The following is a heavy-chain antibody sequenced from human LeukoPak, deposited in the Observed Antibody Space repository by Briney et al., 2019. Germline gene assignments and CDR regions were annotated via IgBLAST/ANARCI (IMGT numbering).Heavy chain of an antibody. J-gene: IGHJ4*02. CDR3: AREPRRGAAAGFGY. D-gene: IGHD6-13*01. CDR1: GYSISSGYY. Sequence: PSETLSLTCTVSGYSISSGYYWGWIRQPPGKGLEWIGSIYHSGSTYYNPSLKSRVTISVDTSKNQFSLKLSSVTAADTAVYYCAREPRRGAAAGFGYWGQGTLVTVSS. CDR2: IYHSGST. V-gene: IGHV4-38-2*02.